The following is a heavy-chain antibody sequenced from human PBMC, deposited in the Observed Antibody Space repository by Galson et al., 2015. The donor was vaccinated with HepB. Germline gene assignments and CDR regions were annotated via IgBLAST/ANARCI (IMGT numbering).Heavy chain of an antibody. Sequence: SVKVSCKASGYTFTGYYMHWVRQAPGQGLEWMGWINPNSGGTNYAQKFQGRVTMTRDTSISTAYMELSRLRSDDTAVYYCARDRKHPYYYYYYMDVWGKGTTVTVSS. CDR1: GYTFTGYY. CDR2: INPNSGGT. J-gene: IGHJ6*03. V-gene: IGHV1-2*02. CDR3: ARDRKHPYYYYYYMDV.